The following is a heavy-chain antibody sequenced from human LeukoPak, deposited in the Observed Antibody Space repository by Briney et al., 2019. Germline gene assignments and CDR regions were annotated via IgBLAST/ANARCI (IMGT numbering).Heavy chain of an antibody. Sequence: SVKVSCKAPGGTFSSYSVNWVRQAPGQGLEWMGGSIPLFGKANYAQKFQGRVTMTTDESTRTAFMELSGLTSQDTAVYYCARDVADESSGYYSSWGQGTVVIVSS. J-gene: IGHJ4*02. CDR2: SIPLFGKA. CDR3: ARDVADESSGYYSS. V-gene: IGHV1-69*05. CDR1: GGTFSSYS. D-gene: IGHD3-22*01.